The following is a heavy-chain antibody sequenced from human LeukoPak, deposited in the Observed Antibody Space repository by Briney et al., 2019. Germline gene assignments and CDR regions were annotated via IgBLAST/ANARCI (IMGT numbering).Heavy chain of an antibody. J-gene: IGHJ4*02. CDR3: ARSYDSSGYYHLFDY. D-gene: IGHD3-22*01. V-gene: IGHV3-21*01. CDR2: ISSGSSYI. CDR1: GFTFSSYS. Sequence: GGSLRLSCAATGFTFSSYSMNWVRQAPGKGLEWVASISSGSSYIYYADSVKGRFTISRDNAKNSLYLQMNSLRAEDTAVYYCARSYDSSGYYHLFDYWGQGTLVTVSS.